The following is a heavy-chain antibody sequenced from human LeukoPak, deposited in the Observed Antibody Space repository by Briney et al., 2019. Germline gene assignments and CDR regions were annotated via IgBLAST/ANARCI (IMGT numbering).Heavy chain of an antibody. V-gene: IGHV3-7*01. CDR3: ARYYDPTVSDAFDI. J-gene: IGHJ3*02. CDR1: GFRFGSDW. D-gene: IGHD3-16*01. Sequence: PGGSLRLSCAASGFRFGSDWMIWVRQAPGKGLEWVANINPDGSEKYYVDSVKGRFTISRDNGKNSLYLQLNSLRADDTAVYYCARYYDPTVSDAFDIWGQGTLVTVSS. CDR2: INPDGSEK.